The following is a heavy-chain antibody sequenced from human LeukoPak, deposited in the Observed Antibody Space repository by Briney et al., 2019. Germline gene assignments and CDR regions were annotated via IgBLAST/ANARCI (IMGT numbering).Heavy chain of an antibody. J-gene: IGHJ5*02. D-gene: IGHD3-16*01. CDR1: GGSFSGYY. CDR3: ARIRGSYAPRAS. V-gene: IGHV4-34*01. CDR2: INRSGST. Sequence: SETLSLTCAVYGGSFSGYYWSWIRQPPGKGLEWIGEINRSGSTNYNPSLKSRVTISVDTSKNQFSLKLSSVTAADTAVYYCARIRGSYAPRASWGQGTLVTVSS.